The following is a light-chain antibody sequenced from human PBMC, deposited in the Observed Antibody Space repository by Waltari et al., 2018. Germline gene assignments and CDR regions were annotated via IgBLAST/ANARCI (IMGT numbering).Light chain of an antibody. J-gene: IGKJ1*01. CDR1: ERISRW. CDR3: QQYNTYPWT. V-gene: IGKV1-5*03. CDR2: QAS. Sequence: DIQMTQSPSTLSASVGDRVTITCRASERISRWLAWYQQKPEMAPKLLIYQASSLEDGVPSRFSGSGFETEFSLSISSLQPEDFTTYYCQQYNTYPWTFGQGTKVEIK.